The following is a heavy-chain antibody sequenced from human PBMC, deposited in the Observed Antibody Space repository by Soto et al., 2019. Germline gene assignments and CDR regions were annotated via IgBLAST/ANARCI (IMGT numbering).Heavy chain of an antibody. CDR3: AKVSSPYDYIWGSYREVHDAFDI. J-gene: IGHJ3*02. CDR2: ISGSGGST. V-gene: IGHV3-23*01. Sequence: HPGGSLRLSCAASGFTFSSYAMSWVRQAPGKGLEWVSAISGSGGSTYYADSVKGRFTISRDNSKNTLYLQMNSLRAEDTAVYYCAKVSSPYDYIWGSYREVHDAFDIWGQGTMVTVSS. D-gene: IGHD3-16*02. CDR1: GFTFSSYA.